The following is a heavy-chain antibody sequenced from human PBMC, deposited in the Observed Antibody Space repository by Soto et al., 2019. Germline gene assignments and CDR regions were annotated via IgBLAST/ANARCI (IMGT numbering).Heavy chain of an antibody. Sequence: EVQMLESGGGLVQPGGSLRLSCTGSGFTFSSYGMSWVRQAPGKGLEWVSGISGGGPPTYYADSGRGRFTISRDNSKNTLYLQMNSLRAEDTAVYYCAIRTYSTGWYYLDLWGRGTLVTVSA. D-gene: IGHD6-25*01. J-gene: IGHJ4*02. V-gene: IGHV3-23*01. CDR2: ISGGGPPT. CDR1: GFTFSSYG. CDR3: AIRTYSTGWYYLDL.